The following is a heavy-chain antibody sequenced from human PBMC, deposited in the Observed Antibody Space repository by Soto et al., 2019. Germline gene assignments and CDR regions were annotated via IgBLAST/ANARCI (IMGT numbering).Heavy chain of an antibody. CDR1: GYTFTHYA. CDR2: INTGNGDT. Sequence: ASVKVSCKSSGYTFTHYAMHWVRQAPGQGLEWLGWINTGNGDTGFSQKFQGRVSITMDTAASTTYVELSSLISEDTAVYYCARQGDSRVLRDTFDIWGQGTLVTVSS. V-gene: IGHV1-3*04. D-gene: IGHD2-8*01. CDR3: ARQGDSRVLRDTFDI. J-gene: IGHJ3*02.